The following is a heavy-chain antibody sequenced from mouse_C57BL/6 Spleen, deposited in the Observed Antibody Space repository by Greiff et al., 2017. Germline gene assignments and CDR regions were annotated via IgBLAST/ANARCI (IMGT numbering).Heavy chain of an antibody. CDR2: IFPGSGST. D-gene: IGHD2-5*01. CDR3: SRHYYSNYVCAMDY. Sequence: QVQLQQPGAELMKPGASVKLSCKATGYTFTGYWIEWVKQRPGHGLEWIGEIFPGSGSTNNNEKFKGKATFTVDTSSNTAYMQLSSLTTEDAAIYDYSRHYYSNYVCAMDYWGQGTSVTVSS. CDR1: GYTFTGYW. V-gene: IGHV1-9*01. J-gene: IGHJ4*01.